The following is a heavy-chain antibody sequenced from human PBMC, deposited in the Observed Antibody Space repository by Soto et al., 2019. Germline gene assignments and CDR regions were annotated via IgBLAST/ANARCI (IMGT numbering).Heavy chain of an antibody. CDR2: ISSSGSTI. CDR1: GFTFSSYE. D-gene: IGHD3-3*02. CDR3: ASRLTVLGRMDV. J-gene: IGHJ6*02. V-gene: IGHV3-48*03. Sequence: PGGSLRLSCAASGFTFSSYEMNWVRQAPGKGLEWVSYISSSGSTIYYADSVKGRFTISRDNAKNSLYLQMNSLRAEDTAVYYCASRLTVLGRMDVWGQGTTVTVSS.